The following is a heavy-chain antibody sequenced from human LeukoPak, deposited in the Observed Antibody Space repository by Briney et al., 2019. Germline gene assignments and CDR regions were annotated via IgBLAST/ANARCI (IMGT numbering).Heavy chain of an antibody. CDR2: IGSAGGTI. Sequence: GGSLRLSCTASGFTFDDYYMSWVRQAPGKGLEWLSYIGSAGGTIYYADSLKGRLTISRDNAKNSLYLQINSLRAEDTAVYYCARAAHSGRSSRYFDHWGQGTLVTVSS. CDR1: GFTFDDYY. D-gene: IGHD6-19*01. J-gene: IGHJ4*02. V-gene: IGHV3-11*01. CDR3: ARAAHSGRSSRYFDH.